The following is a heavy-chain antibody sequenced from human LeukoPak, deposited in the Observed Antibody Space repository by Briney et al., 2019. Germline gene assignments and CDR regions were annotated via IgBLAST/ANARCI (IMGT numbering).Heavy chain of an antibody. D-gene: IGHD2-15*01. J-gene: IGHJ5*02. CDR3: AKDRRSGGSYLNWFDP. Sequence: PGGSLRLSCAVSGITLSNYGMSWVRQAPGKGLEWVSAISGSGGSTYYADSVKGRFTISRDNSKNTLYLQMNSLRAEDTAVYYCAKDRRSGGSYLNWFDPWGQGTLVTVSS. CDR1: GITLSNYG. CDR2: ISGSGGST. V-gene: IGHV3-23*01.